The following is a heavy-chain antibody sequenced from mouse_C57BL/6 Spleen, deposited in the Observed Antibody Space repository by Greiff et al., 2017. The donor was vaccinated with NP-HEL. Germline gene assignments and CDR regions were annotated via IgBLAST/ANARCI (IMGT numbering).Heavy chain of an antibody. CDR2: INPSTGGT. CDR3: ARSIPMDY. J-gene: IGHJ4*01. CDR1: GYSFTGYY. Sequence: VQLKQSGPELVKPGASVKISCKASGYSFTGYYMNWVKQSPEKSLEWIGEINPSTGGTTYNQKFKAKATLTVDKSSSTAYMQLKSLTSEDSAVYYCARSIPMDYWGQGTSVTVSS. V-gene: IGHV1-42*01.